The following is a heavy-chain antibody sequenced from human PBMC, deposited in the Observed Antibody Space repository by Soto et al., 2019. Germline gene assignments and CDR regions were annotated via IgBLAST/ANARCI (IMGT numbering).Heavy chain of an antibody. CDR1: GGSISSTSYY. J-gene: IGHJ5*02. CDR3: ARHADFWSDEGWFDP. Sequence: QLQLQESGPGLVKPSETLSLTCTVSGGSISSTSYYWGWIRQPPGKGLEWIASIYYNGFTYYNPSLRSRVTKSLHTSKNQFARKLSSVTAAHTAVYYCARHADFWSDEGWFDPWGQGTLVTVSS. CDR2: IYYNGFT. V-gene: IGHV4-39*01. D-gene: IGHD3-3*01.